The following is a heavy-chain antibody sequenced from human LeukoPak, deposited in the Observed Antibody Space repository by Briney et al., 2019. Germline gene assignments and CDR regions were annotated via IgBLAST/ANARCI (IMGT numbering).Heavy chain of an antibody. D-gene: IGHD1-1*01. CDR2: ITSSSSYT. Sequence: PGGSLRLSCEASGFTFSSYYMTWVRQVPGKGLEWISAITSSSSYTFYADSVKGRFTISRDNAQNSLYLQMNSLRVEDTAIYYCARDPYNGAYSEGYYYYYMDVWGKGTTVTVSS. CDR3: ARDPYNGAYSEGYYYYYMDV. CDR1: GFTFSSYY. V-gene: IGHV3-21*01. J-gene: IGHJ6*03.